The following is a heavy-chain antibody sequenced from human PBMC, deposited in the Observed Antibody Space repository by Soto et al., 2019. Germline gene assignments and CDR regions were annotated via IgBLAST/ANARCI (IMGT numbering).Heavy chain of an antibody. CDR1: GFTFSSYA. CDR3: AKSGSELWFDY. V-gene: IGHV3-30*18. CDR2: ISYDGSNK. D-gene: IGHD5-18*01. Sequence: GGSLRLSCAASGFTFSSYAMYWVRQAPGKGLEWVAVISYDGSNKYYADSVKGRFTISRDNSKNTLYLQMNSLRAEDTAVYYCAKSGSELWFDYWGQGTLVTVSS. J-gene: IGHJ4*02.